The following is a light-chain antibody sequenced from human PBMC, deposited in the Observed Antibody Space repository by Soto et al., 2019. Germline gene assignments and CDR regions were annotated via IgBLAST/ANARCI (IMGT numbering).Light chain of an antibody. CDR1: SSDVGAYNS. CDR2: EVN. V-gene: IGLV2-14*01. J-gene: IGLJ3*02. Sequence: QSALTQPASVSGSPGQSITISCTGTSSDVGAYNSVSWYQQHPGKAPQLIIYEVNNRPSGVSNRFSGSKSGNTASLTISGLQAEDEADYHCTSYTNSRTRVFGGGTQLTVL. CDR3: TSYTNSRTRV.